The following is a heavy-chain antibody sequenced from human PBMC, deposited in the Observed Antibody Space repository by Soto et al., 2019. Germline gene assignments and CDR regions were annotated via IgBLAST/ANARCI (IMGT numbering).Heavy chain of an antibody. J-gene: IGHJ4*02. V-gene: IGHV4-31*03. CDR2: IYDSVNT. CDR1: GDSLSSGGHY. CDR3: DC. Sequence: SETLSLTCTVSGDSLSSGGHYWSWIRQHPGKGLEWIGHIYDSVNTYYSPSLRSRVTISADMSKNQFSLNLRSVTAADTAVYYTDCWGQGSLVTVSS.